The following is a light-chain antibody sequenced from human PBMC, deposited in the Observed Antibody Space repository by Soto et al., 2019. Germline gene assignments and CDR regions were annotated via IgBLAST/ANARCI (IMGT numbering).Light chain of an antibody. J-gene: IGKJ1*01. CDR1: QSVSSSY. Sequence: EMVLTQSPGTLSLSPGERATLSCRASQSVSSSYLAWYQQKPGQAPRLLIYGASSRATGIPDGFSGSGSGTDFTLTISRLEPEDFAVYYCQQYGSSPRTFGQGTKVEIK. V-gene: IGKV3-20*01. CDR3: QQYGSSPRT. CDR2: GAS.